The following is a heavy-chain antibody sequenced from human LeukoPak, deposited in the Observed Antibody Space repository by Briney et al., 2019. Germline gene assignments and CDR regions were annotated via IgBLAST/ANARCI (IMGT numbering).Heavy chain of an antibody. V-gene: IGHV3-30*02. CDR1: GFTFSSYG. J-gene: IGHJ4*02. D-gene: IGHD5-24*01. CDR2: IRYDGSNK. Sequence: GGSLRLSCAASGFTFSSYGMHWVRQAPGKGLEWVAFIRYDGSNKYYADSVKGRFTISRDNAKNSLYLQMNSLRAEDTAVYYCARGDGYNSDYWGQGTLVTVSS. CDR3: ARGDGYNSDY.